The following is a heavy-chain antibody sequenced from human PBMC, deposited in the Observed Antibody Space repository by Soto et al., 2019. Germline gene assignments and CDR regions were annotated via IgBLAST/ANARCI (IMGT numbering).Heavy chain of an antibody. CDR1: GFTFSDHY. CDR2: SRNRVNSHTT. CDR3: TRGLLGGAPSYSFHGMDV. Sequence: EVQLVESGGGLVQPGGSLRLSCAASGFTFSDHYMDWVRQAPGKGLESVARSRNRVNSHTTEYAASVKGRFTISRDESKSSLYLQMNRLKIDDTAVYYCTRGLLGGAPSYSFHGMDVWGQGTTVTVSS. J-gene: IGHJ6*01. D-gene: IGHD1-26*01. V-gene: IGHV3-72*01.